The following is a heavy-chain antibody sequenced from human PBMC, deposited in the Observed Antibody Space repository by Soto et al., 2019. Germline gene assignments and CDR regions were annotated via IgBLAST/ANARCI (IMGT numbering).Heavy chain of an antibody. J-gene: IGHJ4*02. V-gene: IGHV3-23*01. CDR3: AEGQRVVVVVAADY. D-gene: IGHD2-15*01. Sequence: EVQLLESGGGLVQPGGSLRLSCAASGFTFSSYAMSWVRQAPGKGLEWVSAISGSGGSTYYADSVKGRFTISRDNSKNTLYLQMNSLRAEDTAVYYCAEGQRVVVVVAADYWGQGTLVTVSS. CDR1: GFTFSSYA. CDR2: ISGSGGST.